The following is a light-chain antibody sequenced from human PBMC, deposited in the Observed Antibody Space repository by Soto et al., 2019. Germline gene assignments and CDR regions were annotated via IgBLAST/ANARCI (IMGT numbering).Light chain of an antibody. V-gene: IGLV2-14*01. CDR1: SSDVGGYNY. Sequence: QSVLTQPASVSGSPGQSITISCTGTSSDVGGYNYVSWYQQHPGKAPKLMIYEVSNRPSGVSNRFSGSKSGNTASLTISGLQAEDEAEYHCCSYAGSSSYVFGSGTKVTVL. CDR3: CSYAGSSSYV. J-gene: IGLJ1*01. CDR2: EVS.